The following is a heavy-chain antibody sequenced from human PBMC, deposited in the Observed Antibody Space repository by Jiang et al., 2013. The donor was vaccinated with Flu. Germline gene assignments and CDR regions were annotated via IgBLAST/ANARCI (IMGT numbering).Heavy chain of an antibody. V-gene: IGHV2-5*02. CDR1: GFSLYTRGVG. D-gene: IGHD6-19*01. Sequence: KPTQTLTLTCTFSGFSLYTRGVGVGWIRQPPGKALEWLALIYWDDDKRYSPSLRSRLTITEDTSKNQVVLIMTNMDPVDTATYFCALRSHIAVAGDRWDVWGKGTTVTVSS. CDR3: ALRSHIAVAGDRWDV. CDR2: IYWDDDK. J-gene: IGHJ6*04.